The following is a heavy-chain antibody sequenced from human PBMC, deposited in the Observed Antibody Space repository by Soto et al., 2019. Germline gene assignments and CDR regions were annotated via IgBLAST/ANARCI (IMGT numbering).Heavy chain of an antibody. CDR1: GDYFSTYG. CDR2: IYYSGST. V-gene: IGHV4-59*01. CDR3: ARAWGNDFWSGRWGVDI. D-gene: IGHD3-3*01. J-gene: IGHJ3*02. Sequence: ETLSLTCTASGDYFSTYGWTWIRQPPGKGLEWIGYIYYSGSTNYNPSLKSRVTISIDTSKNQFSLKLSSVTAADTAVYYCARAWGNDFWSGRWGVDIWGQGTMVTVSS.